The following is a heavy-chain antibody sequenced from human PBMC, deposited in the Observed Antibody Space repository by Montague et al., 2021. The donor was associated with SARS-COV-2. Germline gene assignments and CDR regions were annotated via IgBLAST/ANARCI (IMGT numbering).Heavy chain of an antibody. CDR2: IYHSGST. CDR3: ARVGVWDGHVGPSQVYHFDY. Sequence: SETLSLTCAVSGASISSNNWWSWVRQPPGKGLEWIGEIYHSGSTNYNPSLKSRVIISVDKSKNQLSLKLSSVTAADTAVDYCARVGVWDGHVGPSQVYHFDYWGQGSLVTVSS. CDR1: GASISSNNW. D-gene: IGHD3-16*01. V-gene: IGHV4-4*02. J-gene: IGHJ4*02.